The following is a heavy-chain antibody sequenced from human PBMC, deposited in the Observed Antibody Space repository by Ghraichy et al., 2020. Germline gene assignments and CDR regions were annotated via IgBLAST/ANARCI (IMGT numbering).Heavy chain of an antibody. CDR3: ARDGWKYDRNWYQIGWKLDY. D-gene: IGHD6-19*01. J-gene: IGHJ4*02. CDR2: IWYDGSIN. Sequence: GGSLRLSCAASGFAFSDYGIHWVRQAPGKGLEWVAVIWYDGSINYYTDSVKGRFTVSRDKSKTTVYLQMNNLRVDDTAVYYCARDGWKYDRNWYQIGWKLDYWGQGTLVTVSA. CDR1: GFAFSDYG. V-gene: IGHV3-33*08.